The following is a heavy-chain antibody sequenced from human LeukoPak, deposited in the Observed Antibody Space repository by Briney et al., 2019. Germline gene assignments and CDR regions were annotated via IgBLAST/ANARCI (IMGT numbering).Heavy chain of an antibody. Sequence: ASVKVSCKASGYTFTGYYMHWVRQAPGQGLEWMGWINPNSGGTNYAQKFQGRVTMTRDTSISTAYMELSRLRSDDTAVYYCARQYYYDSGSFNYYYYYMDVWGKGTTVTVSS. D-gene: IGHD3-10*01. J-gene: IGHJ6*03. CDR1: GYTFTGYY. CDR2: INPNSGGT. CDR3: ARQYYYDSGSFNYYYYYMDV. V-gene: IGHV1-2*02.